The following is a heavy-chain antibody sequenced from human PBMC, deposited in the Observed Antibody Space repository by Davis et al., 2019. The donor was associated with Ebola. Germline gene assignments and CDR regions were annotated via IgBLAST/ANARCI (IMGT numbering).Heavy chain of an antibody. J-gene: IGHJ5*02. V-gene: IGHV4-34*01. CDR1: GGSFSGYY. Sequence: SETLSLTCAVYGGSFSGYYWSWIRQPPGKGLEWFGEINHSGSTNHNPSLKSRVTLSVDASKNQYSLKLSSVTAADTAVYYCARDLRWFDPWGQGTLVTVSS. CDR3: ARDLRWFDP. CDR2: INHSGST.